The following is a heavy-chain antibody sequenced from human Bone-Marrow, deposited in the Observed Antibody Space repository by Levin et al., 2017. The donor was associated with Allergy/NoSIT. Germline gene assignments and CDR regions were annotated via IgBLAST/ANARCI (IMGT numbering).Heavy chain of an antibody. J-gene: IGHJ1*01. D-gene: IGHD6-19*01. CDR1: GFSFSRYS. CDR2: VSSSGDYT. V-gene: IGHV3-21*01. Sequence: SCAVSGFSFSRYSMNWVRQAPGKGLEWVASVSSSGDYTYYADSLKGRFTISRDNTKNSLFLQMNSLRVEDTAVYYLSRDLSYSSSTPLEGGKLWGQGTLVTVSS. CDR3: SRDLSYSSSTPLEGGKL.